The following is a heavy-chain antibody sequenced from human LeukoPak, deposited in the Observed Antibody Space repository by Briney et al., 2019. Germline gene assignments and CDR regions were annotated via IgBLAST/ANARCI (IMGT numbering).Heavy chain of an antibody. CDR3: ARGSVKQWLARDWFDP. CDR1: GFTFSSYG. Sequence: GRSLRLSCAASGFTFSSYGMHWVRQAPGKGQEWGAVIWYDGSNKYYAYSVKVRFTISRDNSKNTLYLQMNSLRAEDTAVYYCARGSVKQWLARDWFDPWGQGTLVTISS. CDR2: IWYDGSNK. V-gene: IGHV3-33*01. J-gene: IGHJ5*02. D-gene: IGHD6-19*01.